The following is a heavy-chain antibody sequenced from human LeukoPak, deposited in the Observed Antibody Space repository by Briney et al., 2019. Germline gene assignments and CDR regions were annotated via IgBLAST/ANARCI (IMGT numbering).Heavy chain of an antibody. CDR2: IYYSGST. Sequence: SETLSLTCTVSGGSISSSSYYWGWIRQPPGKGLEWIGSIYYSGSTYYNPSLKSRVTISLDTSKNQFSLKPSSVTAADTAVYYCARFEKAQLGAFDIWGQGTMVTVSS. D-gene: IGHD2-2*01. V-gene: IGHV4-39*01. CDR1: GGSISSSSYY. CDR3: ARFEKAQLGAFDI. J-gene: IGHJ3*02.